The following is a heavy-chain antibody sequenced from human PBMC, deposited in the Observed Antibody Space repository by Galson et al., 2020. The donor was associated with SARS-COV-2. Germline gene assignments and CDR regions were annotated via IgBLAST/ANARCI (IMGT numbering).Heavy chain of an antibody. CDR3: ARVGFSSSWYAFDY. J-gene: IGHJ4*02. V-gene: IGHV3-53*01. D-gene: IGHD6-13*01. CDR2: IYSGGST. Sequence: GGSLRLSCAASGFTVSSNYMNWVRQAPGKGLEWVSVIYSGGSTDYADSVKGRFTISRDSSKNTVFLQMNSLRADDTAVYYCARVGFSSSWYAFDYWGQGTLVTVSS. CDR1: GFTVSSNY.